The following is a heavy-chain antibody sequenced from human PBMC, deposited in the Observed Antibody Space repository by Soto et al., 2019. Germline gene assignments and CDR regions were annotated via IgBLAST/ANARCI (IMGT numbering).Heavy chain of an antibody. CDR3: AKDGYCSSTSCYISYSSSWNEYYFDY. Sequence: GGSLRLSCVASGFTFSSYGMHWVRQSPGKGLEWVAVISYDGSNKYYADSVKGRFTISRDNSKNTLYLQMNSLRAEDTAVYYCAKDGYCSSTSCYISYSSSWNEYYFDYWGQGTLVTVSS. J-gene: IGHJ4*02. D-gene: IGHD2-2*01. CDR2: ISYDGSNK. CDR1: GFTFSSYG. V-gene: IGHV3-30*18.